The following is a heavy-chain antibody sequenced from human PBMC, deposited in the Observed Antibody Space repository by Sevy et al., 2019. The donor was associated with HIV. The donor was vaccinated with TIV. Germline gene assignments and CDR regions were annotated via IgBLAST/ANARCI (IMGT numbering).Heavy chain of an antibody. CDR1: GYSSTNYG. J-gene: IGHJ5*02. CDR3: AKEGKNIRSWFDP. Sequence: AAVKVSCKASGYSSTNYGIGWVRQAPGQGLEWMGWISGYNGYTNYAQNLQGRVTMTTDTSTSTAYMELRSLRSDDTAIYYCAKEGKNIRSWFDPWGQGTLVTVSS. CDR2: ISGYNGYT. D-gene: IGHD3-3*02. V-gene: IGHV1-18*01.